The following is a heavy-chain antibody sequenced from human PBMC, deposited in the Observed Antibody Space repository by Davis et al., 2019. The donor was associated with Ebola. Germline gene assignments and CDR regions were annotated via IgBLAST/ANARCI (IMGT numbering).Heavy chain of an antibody. J-gene: IGHJ5*02. CDR1: GGSFSGYY. CDR2: IYYSGST. D-gene: IGHD4-17*01. V-gene: IGHV4-59*01. CDR3: ARDLGRHPFTVTTPRGWWFDP. Sequence: PSETLSLTCAVYGGSFSGYYWSWIRQPPGKGLEWIGYIYYSGSTNYNPSLKSRVTISVDTSKNQFSLKLSSVTAADTAVYYCARDLGRHPFTVTTPRGWWFDPWGQGTLVTVSS.